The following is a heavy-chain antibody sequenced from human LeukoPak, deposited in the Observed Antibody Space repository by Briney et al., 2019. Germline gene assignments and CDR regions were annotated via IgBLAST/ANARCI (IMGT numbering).Heavy chain of an antibody. D-gene: IGHD6-6*01. V-gene: IGHV4-34*01. CDR2: INHSGST. Sequence: PSETLSLTCAVYGGSFSGYYWSWFRQPPGKGLEWIGEINHSGSTNYNPSLKSRVTISVDTSKNQFSLKLSSVTAADTAVYYCARGTIKWQLGRSSYFDYWGQGTLVTVSS. CDR3: ARGTIKWQLGRSSYFDY. J-gene: IGHJ4*02. CDR1: GGSFSGYY.